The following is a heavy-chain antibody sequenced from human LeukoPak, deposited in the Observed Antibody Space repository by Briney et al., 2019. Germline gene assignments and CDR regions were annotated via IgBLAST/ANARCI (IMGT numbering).Heavy chain of an antibody. J-gene: IGHJ4*02. CDR3: AKETYGDYGAFDY. V-gene: IGHV3-30*02. CDR2: IRYDGSNK. CDR1: GFTFSSYG. D-gene: IGHD4-17*01. Sequence: PGGPLRLSCAASGFTFSSYGMHWVRQAPGKGLEWVAFIRYDGSNKYYADSVKGRFTISRDNSKNTLYLQMNSLRAEDTAVYYCAKETYGDYGAFDYWGQGTLVTVSS.